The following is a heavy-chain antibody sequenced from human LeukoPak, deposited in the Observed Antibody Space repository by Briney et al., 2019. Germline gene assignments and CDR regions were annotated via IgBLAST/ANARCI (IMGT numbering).Heavy chain of an antibody. CDR1: GFTFSSYW. V-gene: IGHV3-74*01. D-gene: IGHD3-10*01. CDR2: INSDGSST. Sequence: GGSLRLSCAVSGFTFSSYWMHWVRQAPGKGLVWVSRINSDGSSTSYADSVKGRFTISRDNAKNTLYLQMNSLRAEDTAVYYCARASYYGSGSYYLWYYYYYYMDVWGKGTTVTVSS. J-gene: IGHJ6*03. CDR3: ARASYYGSGSYYLWYYYYYYMDV.